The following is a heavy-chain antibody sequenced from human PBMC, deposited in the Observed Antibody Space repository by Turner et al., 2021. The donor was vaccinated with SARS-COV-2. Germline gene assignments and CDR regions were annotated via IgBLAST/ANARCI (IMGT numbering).Heavy chain of an antibody. V-gene: IGHV4-39*01. CDR1: GGSISSSSYY. CDR3: ARLMDTAMDYYGMDV. J-gene: IGHJ6*02. D-gene: IGHD5-18*01. Sequence: QLQLQESGPGLVKPSETLSLTCTVSGGSISSSSYYWGWIRQPPGKGLEWIGNIYYSGITYYNPSLKSRVTISGDTSKNQFSLKLSSVTAADTAVYYCARLMDTAMDYYGMDVWGQGTTVTVSS. CDR2: IYYSGIT.